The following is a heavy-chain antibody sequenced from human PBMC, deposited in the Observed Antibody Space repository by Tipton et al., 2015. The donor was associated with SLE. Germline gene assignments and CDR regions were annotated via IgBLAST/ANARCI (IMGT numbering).Heavy chain of an antibody. CDR3: ARGVLY. Sequence: LRLSCVVSGFTFSSYWMSWIRQPPGGGLEWIGYIHYSGNTYYSPSLKSRVTISVDTSKSQFSLELSSVTTADTAVYYCARGVLYWGQGTLVTVSS. CDR2: IHYSGNT. CDR1: GFTFSSYW. V-gene: IGHV4-59*01. J-gene: IGHJ4*02.